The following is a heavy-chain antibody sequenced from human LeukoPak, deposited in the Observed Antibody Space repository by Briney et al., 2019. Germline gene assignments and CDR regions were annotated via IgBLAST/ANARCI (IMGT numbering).Heavy chain of an antibody. J-gene: IGHJ4*02. CDR3: ARGTTDDY. V-gene: IGHV1-46*01. Sequence: GASVTVSCKASGGTFTSYYIDWVRQAPGQGLEWMGVINPSGGSTRYAQKFQGRVTMTGDPSTRTVYMELSSLTSDDTAVYYCARGTTDDYWGQGTPVTVSS. D-gene: IGHD1-1*01. CDR2: INPSGGST. CDR1: GGTFTSYY.